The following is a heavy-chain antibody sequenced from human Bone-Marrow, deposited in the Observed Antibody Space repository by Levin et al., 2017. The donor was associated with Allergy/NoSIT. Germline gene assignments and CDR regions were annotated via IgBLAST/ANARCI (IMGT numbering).Heavy chain of an antibody. J-gene: IGHJ4*02. D-gene: IGHD3-22*01. CDR3: ARDRYYYDSSGYPGDY. Sequence: GESLKISCKASGYTFTSYGISWVRQAPGQGLEWMGWISAYNGNTNYAQKLQGRVTMTTDTSTSTAYMELRSLRSDDTAVYYCARDRYYYDSSGYPGDYWGQGTLVTVSS. V-gene: IGHV1-18*01. CDR1: GYTFTSYG. CDR2: ISAYNGNT.